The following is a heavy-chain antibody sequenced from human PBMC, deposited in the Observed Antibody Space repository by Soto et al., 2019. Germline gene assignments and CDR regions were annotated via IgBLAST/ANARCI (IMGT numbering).Heavy chain of an antibody. V-gene: IGHV4-34*01. J-gene: IGHJ4*02. CDR2: INHSGST. CDR3: ARGLLPPSSSSASYYFDY. D-gene: IGHD6-6*01. Sequence: SETLSLTCAVYGGSFSGYYWSWIRQPPGKGLEWIGEINHSGSTNYNPSLKSRVTISVDTSKNQFSLKLSSVTAADTAVYYCARGLLPPSSSSASYYFDYWGQGTLVTVSS. CDR1: GGSFSGYY.